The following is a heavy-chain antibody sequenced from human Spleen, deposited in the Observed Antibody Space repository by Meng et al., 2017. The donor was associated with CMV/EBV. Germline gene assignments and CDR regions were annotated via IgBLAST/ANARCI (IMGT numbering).Heavy chain of an antibody. Sequence: ASVKVSCKASGYSFKDYDINWVRQTAGQGLEWMGWMNPNSGDTGYAQKFQGRVTMTRNTAIRTAYMELSSLQSEDTAVYYCARGVAAFANWFDPWGQGTRVTVSS. CDR1: GYSFKDYD. D-gene: IGHD6-6*01. V-gene: IGHV1-8*01. CDR3: ARGVAAFANWFDP. J-gene: IGHJ5*02. CDR2: MNPNSGDT.